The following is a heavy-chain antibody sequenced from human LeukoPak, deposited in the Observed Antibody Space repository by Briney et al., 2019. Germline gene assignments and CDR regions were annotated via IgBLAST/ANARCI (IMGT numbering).Heavy chain of an antibody. Sequence: QGLEXXXWXSAYNGNTNCAQKLQGRVTMTTDTSTSTAYMELRSLRSEDTAVYYCARDINDYGGHGVDYWGQGTLVTVSS. CDR2: XSAYNGNT. D-gene: IGHD4-17*01. CDR3: ARDINDYGGHGVDY. V-gene: IGHV1-18*01. J-gene: IGHJ4*02.